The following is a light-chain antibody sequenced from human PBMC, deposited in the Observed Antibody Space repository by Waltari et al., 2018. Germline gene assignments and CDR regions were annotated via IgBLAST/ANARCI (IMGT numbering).Light chain of an antibody. J-gene: IGLJ2*01. CDR2: DDS. CDR3: QVWDDNSEQVI. V-gene: IGLV3-21*02. Sequence: SFVVTQTPSVSVAPGQTAKIECGGKNIGSKSVQWYQQKAGQAPVLVIYDDSDRHTGVPGLFPCSNSRNTATLTISGVEAGDEADYYCQVWDDNSEQVIFGGGSKLTVL. CDR1: NIGSKS.